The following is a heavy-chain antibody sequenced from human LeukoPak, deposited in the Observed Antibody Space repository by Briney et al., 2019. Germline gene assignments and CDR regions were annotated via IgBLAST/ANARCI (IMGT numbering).Heavy chain of an antibody. CDR2: ISGSGGTT. Sequence: GGSLRLSCAASGFTFSSYALSWVRQAPGKGLEWVSTISGSGGTTYYADSVKGRFTISRDNSKNTLYLQMNSLRAEDTAVYYCAKNRGGVWYPVDYWGQGTLVTVSS. V-gene: IGHV3-23*01. J-gene: IGHJ4*02. D-gene: IGHD2-15*01. CDR3: AKNRGGVWYPVDY. CDR1: GFTFSSYA.